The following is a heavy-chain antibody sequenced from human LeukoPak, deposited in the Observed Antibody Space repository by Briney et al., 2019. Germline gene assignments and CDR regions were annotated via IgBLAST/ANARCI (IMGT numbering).Heavy chain of an antibody. Sequence: GGSLRLSCAASGFTFSSYAMHWVRQAPGKGLEWVAVISYDGSNKYYADSVKGRFTISRDNSKNTLYPQMNSLRAEDTAVYYCARGGELLDYFDYWGQGTLVTVSS. CDR1: GFTFSSYA. CDR2: ISYDGSNK. CDR3: ARGGELLDYFDY. D-gene: IGHD1-26*01. V-gene: IGHV3-30*04. J-gene: IGHJ4*02.